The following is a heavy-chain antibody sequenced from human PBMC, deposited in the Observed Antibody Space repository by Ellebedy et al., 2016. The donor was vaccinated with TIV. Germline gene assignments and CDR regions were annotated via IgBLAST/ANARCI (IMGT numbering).Heavy chain of an antibody. CDR3: ARVLRATSGMDV. D-gene: IGHD4/OR15-4a*01. V-gene: IGHV1-2*02. J-gene: IGHJ6*02. CDR1: GFAFGSYG. Sequence: ASVKVSCKASGFAFGSYGISWVRQAPGQGLEWMGWINPDSGSTNFAQKCQGRVTMTRDTSANTAYMELSRLQSDDTAVYYCARVLRATSGMDVWGQGTTVIVS. CDR2: INPDSGST.